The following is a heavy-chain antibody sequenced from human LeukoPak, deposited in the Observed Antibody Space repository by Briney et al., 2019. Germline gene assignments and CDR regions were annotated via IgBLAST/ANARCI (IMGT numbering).Heavy chain of an antibody. CDR2: VHLDGRT. CDR3: ARGVLISSGWSQDAFDI. D-gene: IGHD6-19*01. CDR1: GGSVSSTNW. V-gene: IGHV4-4*02. Sequence: PSETLSLTCGVSGGSVSSTNWWTWIRQPPGKGLEWIGEVHLDGRTNFNPSLKSRLTMSVDLSENHVSLKLTSVTAADTAVYYCARGVLISSGWSQDAFDIWGQGTMVTVSS. J-gene: IGHJ3*02.